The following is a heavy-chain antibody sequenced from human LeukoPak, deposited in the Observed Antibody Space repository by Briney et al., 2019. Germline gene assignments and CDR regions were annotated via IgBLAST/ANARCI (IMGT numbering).Heavy chain of an antibody. CDR1: GFSVSNYY. Sequence: GGSLRLSWAASGFSVSNYYMSWVRKPPGKGLDWVSVMYTGGGRYYGDSVKGRFTISRDNSKNTVFLQMNSLRVEDTALYYCTRGQSYCGADCYSDWGQGTLVTVSS. CDR2: MYTGGGR. CDR3: TRGQSYCGADCYSD. D-gene: IGHD2-21*02. V-gene: IGHV3-66*01. J-gene: IGHJ4*02.